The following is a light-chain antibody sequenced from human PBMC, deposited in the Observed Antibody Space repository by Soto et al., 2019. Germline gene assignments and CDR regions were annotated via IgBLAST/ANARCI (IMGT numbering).Light chain of an antibody. CDR3: QQRSNWPPIT. V-gene: IGKV3-11*01. Sequence: EVVMTQSPATLSVSPWERATLSCRASQSVSNNYLAWYQQKPGQAPRLLIYDASHRAAGIPARFSGSGFGTDFTLTISSLEPEDAAVYYCQQRSNWPPITFGQGTRLEI. CDR2: DAS. CDR1: QSVSNNY. J-gene: IGKJ5*01.